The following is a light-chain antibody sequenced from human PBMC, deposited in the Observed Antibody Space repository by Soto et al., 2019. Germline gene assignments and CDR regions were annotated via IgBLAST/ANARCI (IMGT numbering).Light chain of an antibody. V-gene: IGKV3-11*01. CDR2: DAS. Sequence: EIVLTQSPATLSLSPGERATLSCRASQSVSSYLAWYQQKPGQAPRLLIYDASNRATGIPARFSGSGSGTGFTLTISSLEPEDFAVYYCQQRSNCYPLFTFGPGTKVDIK. CDR3: QQRSNCYPLFT. J-gene: IGKJ3*01. CDR1: QSVSSY.